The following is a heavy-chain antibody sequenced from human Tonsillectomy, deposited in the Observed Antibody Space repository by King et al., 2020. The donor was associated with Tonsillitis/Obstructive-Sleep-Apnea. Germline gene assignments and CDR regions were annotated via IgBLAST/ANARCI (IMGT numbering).Heavy chain of an antibody. V-gene: IGHV1-18*01. CDR3: ARDSMIHYFDRTAYYTFDY. CDR2: ISAYNGHT. CDR1: GYTFTSYG. Sequence: QLVQSGAEVKKPGASVKVSCKASGYTFTSYGISWVRQAPGQGLEWVGWISAYNGHTNYAQKLQDRVTMTTDTSTSTAFMERISLRFDDPAVYYCARDSMIHYFDRTAYYTFDYWGQGTLVTVSS. D-gene: IGHD3-22*01. J-gene: IGHJ4*02.